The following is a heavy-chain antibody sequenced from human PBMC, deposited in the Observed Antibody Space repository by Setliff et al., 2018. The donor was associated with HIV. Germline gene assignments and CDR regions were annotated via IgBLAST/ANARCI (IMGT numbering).Heavy chain of an antibody. V-gene: IGHV1-46*01. Sequence: GASVKVSCKASGYSFTNYYIHWVRQAPGQGLEWMGVINPSSGDTLYAQNFQGRVTVTRDTSTSTVYMELSSLRSEDTGVYYCAIGSSNWPHRPNNYYFDYWGQGTPVTVSS. J-gene: IGHJ4*02. CDR2: INPSSGDT. CDR1: GYSFTNYY. D-gene: IGHD6-13*01. CDR3: AIGSSNWPHRPNNYYFDY.